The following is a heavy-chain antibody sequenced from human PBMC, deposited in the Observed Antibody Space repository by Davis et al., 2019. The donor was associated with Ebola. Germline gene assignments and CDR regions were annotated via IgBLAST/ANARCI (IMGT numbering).Heavy chain of an antibody. CDR2: IKQDGSEK. D-gene: IGHD3-22*01. CDR3: ARDQVLYDSSGYLYYYYGMDV. J-gene: IGHJ6*04. V-gene: IGHV3-7*01. Sequence: GESLKISCAASGFIFRNNWVTWVRQAPGKGLEWVANIKQDGSEKYYVDSVKGRFTISRDNAKNSLYLQMNSLRDEDTAVYYCARDQVLYDSSGYLYYYYGMDVWGKGTTVTVSS. CDR1: GFIFRNNW.